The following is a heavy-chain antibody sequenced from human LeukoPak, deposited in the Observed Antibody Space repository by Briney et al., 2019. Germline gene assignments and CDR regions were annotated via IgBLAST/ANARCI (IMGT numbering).Heavy chain of an antibody. D-gene: IGHD2-8*01. V-gene: IGHV4-39*07. J-gene: IGHJ4*02. CDR3: ARDIGGRYSWYYFDY. CDR1: GGSISSSSYY. Sequence: PSETLSLTCTVSGGSISSSSYYWGWIRQPPGKGLEWIGSIYYSGSTYYNPSLKSRVTISVDTSKNQFSLKMSSVTAADTAVYYCARDIGGRYSWYYFDYWGRGTLVTVSS. CDR2: IYYSGST.